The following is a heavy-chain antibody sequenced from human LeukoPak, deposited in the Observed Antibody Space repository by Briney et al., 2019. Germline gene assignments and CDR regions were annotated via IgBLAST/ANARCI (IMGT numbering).Heavy chain of an antibody. J-gene: IGHJ6*02. Sequence: GGSLRLSCAASGFTFSSYDMHWVRHATGKGLEWLSAIGTAGDTYYPGSVKGRFTISRENAKNSLYLQMNSLRAGDTAVYYCARLATCGRSPIGCGGYYYGMDVWGQGTTVTVSS. D-gene: IGHD3-3*02. CDR2: IGTAGDT. V-gene: IGHV3-13*01. CDR1: GFTFSSYD. CDR3: ARLATCGRSPIGCGGYYYGMDV.